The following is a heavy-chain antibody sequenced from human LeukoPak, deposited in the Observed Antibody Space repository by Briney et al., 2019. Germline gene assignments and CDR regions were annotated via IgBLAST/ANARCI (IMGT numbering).Heavy chain of an antibody. CDR1: GGSISGYY. V-gene: IGHV4-59*01. Sequence: WETLSLTCTVSGGSISGYYWSWIRQPPGKGLEWIGYIYYSGSTNYNPSLKSRVTISVDTSKNQFSLKLSSVTAADTAIYFCARDPIGSGGTIDYWGQGTLVTVSS. CDR3: ARDPIGSGGTIDY. J-gene: IGHJ4*02. D-gene: IGHD6-19*01. CDR2: IYYSGST.